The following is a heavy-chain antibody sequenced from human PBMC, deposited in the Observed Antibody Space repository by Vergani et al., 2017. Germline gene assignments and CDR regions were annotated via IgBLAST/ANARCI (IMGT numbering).Heavy chain of an antibody. V-gene: IGHV4-39*01. CDR2: IYYSGST. Sequence: QLQLQESGPGLVKASATLSLTCSVSGASIRSRNYYWGWIRQPPGKGLEWIASIYYSGSTYYNPSLKSRVTISVDTSKNQFSLKLSPVTAADTAVYFCARHSTVEWLVKLGWIDPWGQGILVTVSS. J-gene: IGHJ5*02. D-gene: IGHD6-19*01. CDR1: GASIRSRNYY. CDR3: ARHSTVEWLVKLGWIDP.